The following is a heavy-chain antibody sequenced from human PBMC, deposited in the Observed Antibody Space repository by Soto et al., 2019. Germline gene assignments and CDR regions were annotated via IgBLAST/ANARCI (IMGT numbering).Heavy chain of an antibody. D-gene: IGHD3-9*01. J-gene: IGHJ4*02. CDR1: GYSFTNYW. CDR3: ARHRDILSGYSAADN. CDR2: IDPSDSYS. V-gene: IGHV5-10-1*01. Sequence: PGESLKISCKASGYSFTNYWITWMRQTPGKGLECMGMIDPSDSYSNYSPSFQGHVTMSVDKSISSAYLHFSSLKASDTAMYYCARHRDILSGYSAADNWGQGTQVTVSA.